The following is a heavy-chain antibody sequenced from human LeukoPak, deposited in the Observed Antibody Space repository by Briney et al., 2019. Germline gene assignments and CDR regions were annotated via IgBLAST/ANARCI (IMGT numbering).Heavy chain of an antibody. Sequence: GESLKTSCQGSGYTFTNYLIAWGRQMPGKGLEWMGIIYPGDSDTTYSPSFQGQVTISADKSISTSYLQWSSLKASDTAMYYCTRRVMVRGIGWFDPWGQGTLVTVSS. CDR3: TRRVMVRGIGWFDP. CDR2: IYPGDSDT. V-gene: IGHV5-51*01. D-gene: IGHD3-10*01. J-gene: IGHJ5*02. CDR1: GYTFTNYL.